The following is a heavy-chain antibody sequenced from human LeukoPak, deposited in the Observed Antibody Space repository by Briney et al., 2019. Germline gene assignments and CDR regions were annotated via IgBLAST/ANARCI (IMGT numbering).Heavy chain of an antibody. J-gene: IGHJ4*02. CDR3: ARLWGERYYFDY. D-gene: IGHD7-27*01. CDR2: IYNSGST. V-gene: IGHV4-59*01. CDR1: GGSISNYY. Sequence: PSETLSLTCTVSGGSISNYYWSWIRQPPGKGLEWIGYIYNSGSTNYNPSLKSRVTISIDTSKNQFSLKLSSLTAADTAVYYCARLWGERYYFDYWGQGTLTLVSS.